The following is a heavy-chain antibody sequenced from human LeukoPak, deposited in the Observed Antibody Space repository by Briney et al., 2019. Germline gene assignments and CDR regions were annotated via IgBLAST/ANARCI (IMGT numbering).Heavy chain of an antibody. V-gene: IGHV3-30*02. CDR2: IRYNGSNK. J-gene: IGHJ5*02. CDR3: ARAKAVAGTGGDNWFDP. D-gene: IGHD6-19*01. Sequence: GGSLRLSCSASGITFSSYGMHWVRQAPGKGLEWVAFIRYNGSNKYYADSVKGRFTISRDNSKNTLYLQINTLRAEDTAVYYCARAKAVAGTGGDNWFDPWGQGTLVTVSS. CDR1: GITFSSYG.